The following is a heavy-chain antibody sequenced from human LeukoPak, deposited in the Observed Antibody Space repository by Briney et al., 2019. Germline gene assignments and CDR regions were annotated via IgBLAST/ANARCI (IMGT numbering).Heavy chain of an antibody. V-gene: IGHV1-18*01. CDR2: ISAYNGNT. CDR1: GYTFTSYG. Sequence: GASVKVSCKASGYTFTSYGIIWVRQAPGQGLEWMGWISAYNGNTNYAQKLQGRVTMTTDTSTSTAYMELRSLRSDDTAVYYCARESSSSWTHYYYYGMDVWGQGTTVTVSS. CDR3: ARESSSSWTHYYYYGMDV. D-gene: IGHD6-13*01. J-gene: IGHJ6*02.